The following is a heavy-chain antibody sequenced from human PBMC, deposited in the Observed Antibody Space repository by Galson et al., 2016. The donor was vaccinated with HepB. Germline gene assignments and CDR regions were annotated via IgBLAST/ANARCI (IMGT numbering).Heavy chain of an antibody. J-gene: IGHJ4*02. CDR1: GFTFSTYS. CDR2: ISSGSSYI. Sequence: SLRLSCAASGFTFSTYSMNWVRQAPGKGLEWVSSISSGSSYIFYADSVKGRFTISRDTAKNALYLQMNGLRAEDTAVYYCASWLYNPFDYWSQGTLITVSS. V-gene: IGHV3-21*01. CDR3: ASWLYNPFDY. D-gene: IGHD1-1*01.